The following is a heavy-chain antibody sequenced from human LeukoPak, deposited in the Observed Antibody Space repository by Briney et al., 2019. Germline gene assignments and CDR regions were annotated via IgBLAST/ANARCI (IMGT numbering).Heavy chain of an antibody. J-gene: IGHJ4*02. CDR2: INSDGNTT. CDR3: ARDYYDSSGYDYFDY. V-gene: IGHV3-74*01. D-gene: IGHD3-22*01. CDR1: GFTFSSFA. Sequence: GGSLRLSCAASGFTFSSFAMSWVRQAPGKGLMWVSHINSDGNTTTYADSVKGRFTISRDNAKNSLYLQMNSLRAEDTAVYYCARDYYDSSGYDYFDYWGQGTLVTVSS.